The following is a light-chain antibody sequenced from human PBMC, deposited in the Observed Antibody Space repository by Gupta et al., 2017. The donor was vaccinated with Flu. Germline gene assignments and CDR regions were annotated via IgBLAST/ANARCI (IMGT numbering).Light chain of an antibody. V-gene: IGLV2-11*01. CDR2: YVT. CDR1: SNDVGGTNR. Sequence: QSSPTPPRPVSVSPRQSVTISCTGASNDVGGTNRVSWYPQRPGKAPKLILYYVTERPSGVPDRCSCAKAGNTAALTISGRQADDEADYYCSSHAGRVTWVFGTGTTVTVL. CDR3: SSHAGRVTWV. J-gene: IGLJ1*01.